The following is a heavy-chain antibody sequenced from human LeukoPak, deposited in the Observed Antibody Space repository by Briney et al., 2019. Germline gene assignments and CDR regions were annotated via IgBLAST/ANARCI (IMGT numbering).Heavy chain of an antibody. Sequence: GASVKVSCKASGYTFTSYYIRWVRQAPGQGLEWMGIINPSGGTTVYAQNFQGRVIMTRDTSTSTVHMDLSSLRSEDAAVYYCAREPRPVGATSFGYYFDYWGQGTLVTVSS. D-gene: IGHD1-26*01. J-gene: IGHJ4*02. CDR1: GYTFTSYY. CDR2: INPSGGTT. V-gene: IGHV1-46*01. CDR3: AREPRPVGATSFGYYFDY.